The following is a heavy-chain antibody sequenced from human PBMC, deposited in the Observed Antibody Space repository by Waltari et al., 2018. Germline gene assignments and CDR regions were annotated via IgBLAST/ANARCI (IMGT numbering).Heavy chain of an antibody. D-gene: IGHD2-21*01. J-gene: IGHJ5*02. Sequence: QVHLVQSGAEVKKPGASVKVSCKASGNSFTGFYMHWVRQAPGQGVEWMRSINPISVGTNYARRVAGRVPMTSDTSTSTSDLGMRRVVYDDQAVYYCASFFSNLGAIAKLGCVAPWSQGSLVTVSS. CDR3: ASFFSNLGAIAKLGCVAP. V-gene: IGHV1-2*02. CDR2: INPISVGT. CDR1: GNSFTGFY.